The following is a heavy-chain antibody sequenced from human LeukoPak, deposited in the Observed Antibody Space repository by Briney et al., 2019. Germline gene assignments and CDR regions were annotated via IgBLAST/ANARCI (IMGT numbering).Heavy chain of an antibody. CDR2: IYHNGTT. Sequence: PSETLSLTCAVSGGSVSSGNWWNWVRQPPGKGLEWIGEIYHNGTTNYNPSLKSRVTISLDKSKNQFSLKLTSVTAADTAVYYCARINWNYFDYWGQGILVTVSS. CDR3: ARINWNYFDY. J-gene: IGHJ4*02. D-gene: IGHD1-1*01. CDR1: GGSVSSGNW. V-gene: IGHV4-4*02.